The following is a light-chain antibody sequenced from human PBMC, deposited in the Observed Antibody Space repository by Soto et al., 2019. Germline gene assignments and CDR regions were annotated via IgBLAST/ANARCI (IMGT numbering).Light chain of an antibody. CDR1: ESIRTW. Sequence: DIQMTQSPSTLSASIGDRVTITCRASESIRTWLAWYQHKPGKAPNFLIYDASSLESGVPSRFSGSGSGTEFTLTISNLQPDDFATYYCQQYYSYPRTFGQGTKVDI. J-gene: IGKJ1*01. CDR2: DAS. V-gene: IGKV1-5*01. CDR3: QQYYSYPRT.